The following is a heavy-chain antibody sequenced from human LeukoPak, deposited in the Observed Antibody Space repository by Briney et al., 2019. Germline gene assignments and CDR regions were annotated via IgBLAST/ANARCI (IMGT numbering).Heavy chain of an antibody. CDR2: IYSGDTT. D-gene: IGHD3-10*01. CDR3: ASILRSSSGYYFDY. J-gene: IGHJ4*02. Sequence: AGSLRLSGAASGFTVSTNCMSWVRQAPGKGLEWGSVIYSGDTTFYADSVRGKFTISRDNSKNTLYLQMNSLRAEDTAVYYCASILRSSSGYYFDYWGQGTLVTVSS. V-gene: IGHV3-66*01. CDR1: GFTVSTNC.